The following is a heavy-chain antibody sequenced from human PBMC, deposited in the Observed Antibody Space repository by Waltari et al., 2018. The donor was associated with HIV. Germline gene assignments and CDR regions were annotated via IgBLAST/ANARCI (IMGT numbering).Heavy chain of an antibody. CDR1: GGSISSDNHY. Sequence: QLHLQESGPGLVKPSETLSLTCAVSGGSISSDNHYWGWFRQTPGKGLEWIATIFHKGTTYYNPSLKSRVTISVDTSKNQLSLKLNSVTAADTAVYFCARHRELRGYTVEYWGQGTLITVSS. V-gene: IGHV4-39*01. D-gene: IGHD5-18*01. CDR2: IFHKGTT. J-gene: IGHJ4*02. CDR3: ARHRELRGYTVEY.